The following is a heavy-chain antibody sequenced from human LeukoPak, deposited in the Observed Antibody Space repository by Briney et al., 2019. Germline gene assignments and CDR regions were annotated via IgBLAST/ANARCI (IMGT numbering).Heavy chain of an antibody. J-gene: IGHJ6*02. Sequence: PGGSLRLYCAASGFTFDDYAMHWVRQAPGKGLEWVSGISWNSGSIGYADSVKGRFTISRDNAKNSLYLQMNSLRAEDTALYYCAKVKAYGMDVWGQGTTVTVSS. V-gene: IGHV3-9*01. CDR3: AKVKAYGMDV. CDR2: ISWNSGSI. CDR1: GFTFDDYA.